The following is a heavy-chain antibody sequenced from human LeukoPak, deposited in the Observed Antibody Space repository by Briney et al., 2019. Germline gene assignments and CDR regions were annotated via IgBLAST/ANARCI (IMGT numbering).Heavy chain of an antibody. CDR1: GGSISSGGYS. D-gene: IGHD3-22*01. CDR3: ASHQYYYDSSGYGPLRTFDI. J-gene: IGHJ3*02. CDR2: IYYSGST. Sequence: SETLSLTCTVSGGSISSGGYSWSWIRQHPGKGLEWIGYIYYSGSTYYNPSLKSRVTISVDTSKNQFSLKLSSVTAADTAVYYCASHQYYYDSSGYGPLRTFDIWGQGTMVTVSS. V-gene: IGHV4-31*03.